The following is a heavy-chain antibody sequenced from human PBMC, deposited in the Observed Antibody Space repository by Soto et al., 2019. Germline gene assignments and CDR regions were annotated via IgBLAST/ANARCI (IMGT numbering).Heavy chain of an antibody. J-gene: IGHJ6*02. CDR3: ARDLGYSSSWNVYYYYGMDV. D-gene: IGHD6-13*01. CDR2: ITSISTYI. CDR1: GFTFSSYT. V-gene: IGHV3-21*01. Sequence: VGSLRLSCAASGFTFSSYTMNWVRQAPGEGLEWVSSITSISTYIYYADSVKGQFTISRDNTKNSLYLQMNSLRAEDTAVYYCARDLGYSSSWNVYYYYGMDVWGQGTTVTVSS.